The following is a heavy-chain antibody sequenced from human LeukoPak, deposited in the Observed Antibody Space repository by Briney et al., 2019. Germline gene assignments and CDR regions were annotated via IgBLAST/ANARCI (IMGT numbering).Heavy chain of an antibody. D-gene: IGHD4-17*01. CDR1: GFTFSSYG. CDR3: AKEGDYGDYKSAYFDY. V-gene: IGHV3-30*18. J-gene: IGHJ4*02. Sequence: PGGSLRLSCAASGFTFSSYGMHWVRQAPGKGLEWVAVISYDGSNKYYADSVKGRFTISRDNSKNTLYLQMNSLRAEDTAVYYCAKEGDYGDYKSAYFDYWGQGTLVTVSS. CDR2: ISYDGSNK.